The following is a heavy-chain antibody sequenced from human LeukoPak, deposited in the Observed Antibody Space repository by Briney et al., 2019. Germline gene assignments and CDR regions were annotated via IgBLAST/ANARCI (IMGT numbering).Heavy chain of an antibody. CDR2: ISGSGGST. D-gene: IGHD3-22*01. Sequence: GGSLRLSWAASGFTFSSYGMSWVRQAPGKGLEWVSAISGSGGSTYYADSVKGRFTISRDNSKNTLYLQMNSLRAEDTAVYYCASPYYDSSGYYYDTDYWGQGTLVTVSS. CDR1: GFTFSSYG. J-gene: IGHJ4*02. CDR3: ASPYYDSSGYYYDTDY. V-gene: IGHV3-23*01.